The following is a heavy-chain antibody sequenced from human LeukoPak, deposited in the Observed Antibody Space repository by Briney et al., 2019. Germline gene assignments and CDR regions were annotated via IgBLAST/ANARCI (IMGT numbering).Heavy chain of an antibody. D-gene: IGHD6-19*01. CDR1: GGSVSSYS. Sequence: SETLSLTCTVSGGSVSSYSWTWIRQPAGKGLEWIGRIYISGSTNYNPSLKSRATMSVDTSKNQFSLKLSSVTAADTAVYYCASLSVAGTDYFDYWGQGTLVTVSS. CDR2: IYISGST. J-gene: IGHJ4*02. CDR3: ASLSVAGTDYFDY. V-gene: IGHV4-4*07.